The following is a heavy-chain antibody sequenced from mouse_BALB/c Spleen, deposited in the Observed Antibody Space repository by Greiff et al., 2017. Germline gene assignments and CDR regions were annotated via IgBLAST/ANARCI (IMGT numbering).Heavy chain of an antibody. CDR2: IDPSDSYT. CDR1: GYTFTSYW. CDR3: ARGTYYGSSYGFAY. J-gene: IGHJ3*01. V-gene: IGHV1-69*02. D-gene: IGHD1-1*01. Sequence: QVQLKQPGAELVKPGASVKLSCKASGYTFTSYWMHWVKQRPGQGLEWIGEIDPSDSYTNYNQKFKGKATLTVDKSSSTAYMQLSSLTSEDSAVYYCARGTYYGSSYGFAYWGQGTLVTVSA.